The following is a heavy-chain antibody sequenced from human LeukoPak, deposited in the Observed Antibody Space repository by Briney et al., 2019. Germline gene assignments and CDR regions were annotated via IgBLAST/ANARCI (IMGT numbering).Heavy chain of an antibody. D-gene: IGHD2-15*01. Sequence: GGSLRLSCVASGFPFSDYAMSWVRQAPGKGLEWVSGIGAGGSDTYYADPVTGRFTISRDNSKNTLSLQMTSLRAEDTAIYFCARDRRTLDAIDVWGQGTMVTVSS. J-gene: IGHJ3*01. CDR1: GFPFSDYA. CDR3: ARDRRTLDAIDV. V-gene: IGHV3-23*01. CDR2: IGAGGSDT.